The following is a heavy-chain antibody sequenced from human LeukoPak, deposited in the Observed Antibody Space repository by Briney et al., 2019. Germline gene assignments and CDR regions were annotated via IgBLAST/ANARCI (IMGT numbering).Heavy chain of an antibody. V-gene: IGHV3-48*02. CDR2: ISSSSSTI. CDR1: GFTFSSYS. J-gene: IGHJ1*01. D-gene: IGHD5-24*01. CDR3: ARDRVWLQFME. Sequence: PGGSLRLSCAASGFTFSSYSMNWVRQAPGKGLEWVSYISSSSSTIYYADSVKGRFTISRDNAKNLLYLQMNSLRDEDTAVYYCARDRVWLQFMEGGQGTLVTVSS.